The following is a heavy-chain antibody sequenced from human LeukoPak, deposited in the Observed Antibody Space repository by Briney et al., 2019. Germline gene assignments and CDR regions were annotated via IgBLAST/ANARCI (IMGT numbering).Heavy chain of an antibody. CDR2: ISGSGGST. CDR3: ARLGGDTYYFGSGSYPNWYFDL. CDR1: GFTFSSYA. V-gene: IGHV3-23*01. J-gene: IGHJ2*01. Sequence: PGGSLRLSCAASGFTFSSYAMSWVRQAPGKGLEWVSAISGSGGSTYYADSVEGRFTISRDNSKNTLYLQMNSLRAEDTAVYYCARLGGDTYYFGSGSYPNWYFDLWGRGTLVTVSS. D-gene: IGHD3-10*01.